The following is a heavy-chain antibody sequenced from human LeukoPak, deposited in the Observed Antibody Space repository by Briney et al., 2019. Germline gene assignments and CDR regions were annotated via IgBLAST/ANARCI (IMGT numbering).Heavy chain of an antibody. D-gene: IGHD6-19*01. CDR1: GFIFSNYW. V-gene: IGHV3-48*03. Sequence: GGSLRLSCEATGFIFSNYWMAWVRQAPGKGLEWLSYISGNGNTIYYADSVKGRFTISRDNAKNSLYLQMNSLRAADTAVYYCAKDTVNSGSSYWGQGTLVTVSS. CDR2: ISGNGNTI. CDR3: AKDTVNSGSSY. J-gene: IGHJ4*02.